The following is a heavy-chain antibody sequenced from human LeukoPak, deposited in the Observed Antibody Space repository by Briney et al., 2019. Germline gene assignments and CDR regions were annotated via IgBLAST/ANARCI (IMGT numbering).Heavy chain of an antibody. CDR1: GFTFDDYG. CDR3: ARDTLPRIAVAGNTDY. J-gene: IGHJ4*02. CDR2: INWNGGST. D-gene: IGHD6-19*01. Sequence: GGSLRLSCAASGFTFDDYGMSWVRQAPGKGLEWVSGINWNGGSTGYADSVKGRFTISRDNAKNSLYLQMNSLRAEDTALYYCARDTLPRIAVAGNTDYWGQGTLVTVSS. V-gene: IGHV3-20*04.